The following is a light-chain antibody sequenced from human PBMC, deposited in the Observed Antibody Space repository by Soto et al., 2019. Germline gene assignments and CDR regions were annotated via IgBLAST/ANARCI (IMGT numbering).Light chain of an antibody. Sequence: QSVLTQPASVSGSPGQSITISCTGTSSDVGSYNLVSWYLQHPGKAPKLMIYEVSERPSGVSNSFSGSKSGNTASLTISGLQAEDEADYYCCSYAGSSTLVFGGGTKLTVL. J-gene: IGLJ2*01. CDR3: CSYAGSSTLV. CDR2: EVS. V-gene: IGLV2-23*02. CDR1: SSDVGSYNL.